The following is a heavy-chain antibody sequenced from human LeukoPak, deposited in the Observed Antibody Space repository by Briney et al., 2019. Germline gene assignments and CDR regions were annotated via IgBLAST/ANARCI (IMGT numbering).Heavy chain of an antibody. D-gene: IGHD1-26*01. J-gene: IGHJ4*02. CDR3: ARDWEAERSGSSEFDY. CDR2: INSDGSST. V-gene: IGHV3-74*01. CDR1: GFTFSSFW. Sequence: GGSLRLSCAASGFTFSSFWMSWVRQAPGKGLVWVSRINSDGSSTSYADSVKGRFTISRDNAKNTQYLQMNSLRAEDTAVYYCARDWEAERSGSSEFDYWGQGTLVTVSS.